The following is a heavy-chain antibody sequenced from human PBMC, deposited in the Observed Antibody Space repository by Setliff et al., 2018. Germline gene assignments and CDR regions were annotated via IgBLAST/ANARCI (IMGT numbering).Heavy chain of an antibody. V-gene: IGHV5-51*01. Sequence: GESLKISCKGSGSSFTSYWIGWVRQMPGKGLEWMGIIYPGDSDTRYSPSFQGQVTISADKSISTAYLQVNSLRSEDTAVYYCTTDSMFYFDSSGYHVLDYWGQGTLVTVS. CDR1: GSSFTSYW. CDR3: TTDSMFYFDSSGYHVLDY. J-gene: IGHJ4*02. CDR2: IYPGDSDT. D-gene: IGHD3-22*01.